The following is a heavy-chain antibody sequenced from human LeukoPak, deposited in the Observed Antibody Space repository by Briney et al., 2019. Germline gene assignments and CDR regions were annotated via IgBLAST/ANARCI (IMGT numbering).Heavy chain of an antibody. CDR1: GFTFSSYG. Sequence: GGSLRLSCAASGFTFSSYGMHWVRQAPGKGLEWVAVISYDGSNKYYADSVKGRFTISRDNSKNTLYLQMNSLRAEDTAVYYCAREAGTAMVTWAASNFDYWGQGTLVTVSS. CDR2: ISYDGSNK. CDR3: AREAGTAMVTWAASNFDY. D-gene: IGHD5-18*01. V-gene: IGHV3-30*03. J-gene: IGHJ4*02.